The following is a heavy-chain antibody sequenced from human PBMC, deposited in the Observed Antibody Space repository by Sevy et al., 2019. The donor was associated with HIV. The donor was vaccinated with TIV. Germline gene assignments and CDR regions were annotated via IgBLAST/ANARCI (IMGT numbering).Heavy chain of an antibody. Sequence: GGSLRLSCAASGFTFDNYAMTWVRQTPGKGLEWVSTLDNSGDNTYNADSVKGRFTISRDNSKNTLYLQMDSLRLEDTAVYYCAKRDNNGWYYIDYWGQGTLVTVSS. CDR2: LDNSGDNT. J-gene: IGHJ4*02. D-gene: IGHD6-19*01. V-gene: IGHV3-23*01. CDR3: AKRDNNGWYYIDY. CDR1: GFTFDNYA.